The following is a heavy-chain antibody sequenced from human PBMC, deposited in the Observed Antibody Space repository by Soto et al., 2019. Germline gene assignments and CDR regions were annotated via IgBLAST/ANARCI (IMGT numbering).Heavy chain of an antibody. CDR2: ISDSAERI. J-gene: IGHJ4*02. CDR1: GFTFSSNS. D-gene: IGHD1-26*01. V-gene: IGHV3-23*01. CDR3: VTLALGKFDY. Sequence: GGSLRLSCAASGFTFSSNSMSWVRQAPGEGLEWVSAISDSAERIFYVDSVKGRFTISRDNSKNKLYLQMDSLRAEDTAVYYCVTLALGKFDYWGQRNLVTVSS.